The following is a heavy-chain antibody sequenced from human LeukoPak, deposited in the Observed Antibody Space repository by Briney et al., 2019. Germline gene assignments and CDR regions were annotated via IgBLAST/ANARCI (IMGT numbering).Heavy chain of an antibody. Sequence: ASVKVSCKAFGYTFTSNYMHWVRQAPGQGPEWMGVISPSGGSTTYAQKFQGRVTLTRDMSTSTDYLELSSLRAEDTAVYYCATVNTLDFWGQGTLVTVSS. CDR2: ISPSGGST. V-gene: IGHV1-46*01. CDR3: ATVNTLDF. CDR1: GYTFTSNY. J-gene: IGHJ4*02.